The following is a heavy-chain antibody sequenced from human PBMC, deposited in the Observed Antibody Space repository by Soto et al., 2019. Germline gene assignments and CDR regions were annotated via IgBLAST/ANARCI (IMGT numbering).Heavy chain of an antibody. CDR3: ATTGPY. Sequence: QVQLVESGGGVVQPGRSLRRSCAASGFTFSSYGMHWVRQAPGKGLEWVAVIWFDGSNKFYADSVKGRFTISRDNSKNTVSLQMNSLRDEESAAYYCATTGPYWGQGTLVTVSS. CDR2: IWFDGSNK. V-gene: IGHV3-33*01. J-gene: IGHJ4*02. CDR1: GFTFSSYG.